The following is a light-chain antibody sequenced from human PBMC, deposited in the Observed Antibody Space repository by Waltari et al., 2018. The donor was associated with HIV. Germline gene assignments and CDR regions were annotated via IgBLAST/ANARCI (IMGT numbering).Light chain of an antibody. CDR2: AAS. CDR3: LQYDTSPFT. Sequence: ENVLTQSPRPLSLSPGDRATLSCMASQNVANNFLAWYQQKPGQSPRPLIYAASNRATGIPDRFSGRASGTDFTLIISKLEAEDFAVYYCLQYDTSPFTFGPGSTVEIK. CDR1: QNVANNF. V-gene: IGKV3-20*01. J-gene: IGKJ3*01.